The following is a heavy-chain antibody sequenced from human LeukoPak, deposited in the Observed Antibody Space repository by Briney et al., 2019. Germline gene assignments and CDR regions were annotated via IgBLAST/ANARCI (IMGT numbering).Heavy chain of an antibody. J-gene: IGHJ4*02. CDR1: GFTVSSNY. Sequence: PGGSLRLSCAASGFTVSSNYMSWVRQAPGKGLEWVSVIYSGGSTYYADSVKGRFTISRDNSKNTLYLQMNSLRAEDTAVYYCARGNSSSWSYFDYWGQGTLVTVSS. CDR2: IYSGGST. D-gene: IGHD6-13*01. V-gene: IGHV3-53*01. CDR3: ARGNSSSWSYFDY.